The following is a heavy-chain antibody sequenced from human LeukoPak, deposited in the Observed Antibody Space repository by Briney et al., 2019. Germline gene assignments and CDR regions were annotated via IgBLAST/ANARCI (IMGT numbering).Heavy chain of an antibody. CDR1: GFTFSSHG. D-gene: IGHD5-12*01. J-gene: IGHJ4*02. CDR3: ATFSGYATY. V-gene: IGHV3-30*02. Sequence: PGGSLTLSCAAAGFTFSSHGYHWVRQAPGKGLEWVALIWYDGSNKYYADSVKGRFTISRDNSKNTLYLQMNSLRAEDTAVYYCATFSGYATYWGQGILVTVSS. CDR2: IWYDGSNK.